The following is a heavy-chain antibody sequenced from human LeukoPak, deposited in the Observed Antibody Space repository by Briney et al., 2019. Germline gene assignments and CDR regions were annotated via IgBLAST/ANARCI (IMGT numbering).Heavy chain of an antibody. Sequence: SVKVSCKASGGTFSSYAISWVRQAPGQGLEWMGGIIPIFGTANYAQKFQGRVTITTDESTSTAYMELSSLRSEDTAVYYCARAIFGVVNWFDPWGQGTLVTVCS. CDR2: IIPIFGTA. CDR3: ARAIFGVVNWFDP. D-gene: IGHD3-3*01. J-gene: IGHJ5*02. CDR1: GGTFSSYA. V-gene: IGHV1-69*05.